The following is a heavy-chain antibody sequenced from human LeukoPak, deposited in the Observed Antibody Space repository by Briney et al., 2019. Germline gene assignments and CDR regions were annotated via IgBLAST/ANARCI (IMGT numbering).Heavy chain of an antibody. CDR3: ARSSEIVATSTFDY. V-gene: IGHV4-59*01. CDR1: GGSISSYY. J-gene: IGHJ4*02. D-gene: IGHD5-12*01. CDR2: IYYRGST. Sequence: SETLSLTCTVSGGSISSYYWSWIRQPPGKGLEWIGYIYYRGSTNYNPSLKSRVTISVDTSKNQFSLKLSSVTAADTAVYYCARSSEIVATSTFDYWGQGTLVTVSS.